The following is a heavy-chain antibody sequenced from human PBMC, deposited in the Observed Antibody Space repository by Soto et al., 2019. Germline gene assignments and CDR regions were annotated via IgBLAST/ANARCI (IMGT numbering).Heavy chain of an antibody. V-gene: IGHV3-11*01. Sequence: PGGSLRLSCAASGFTFSDYYMSWIRQAPGKGLEWVSYISSSGSTIYYADSVKGRFTISRDNAKNSLYLQMSSLKASDTAMYYCARVAFNSGGYYSPLYFRGMDVWGQGTTVTVSS. J-gene: IGHJ6*02. CDR3: ARVAFNSGGYYSPLYFRGMDV. CDR1: GFTFSDYY. CDR2: ISSSGSTI. D-gene: IGHD1-26*01.